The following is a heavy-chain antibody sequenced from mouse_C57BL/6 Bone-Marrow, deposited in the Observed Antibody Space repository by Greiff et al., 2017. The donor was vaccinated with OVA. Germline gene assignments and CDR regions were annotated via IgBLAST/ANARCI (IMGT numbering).Heavy chain of an antibody. V-gene: IGHV1-42*01. Sequence: FQLQQSGPELVKPGASVKISCKASGYSFTGYYRNWVKQSPEKSLEWIGEINPSTGGTTYNQKFKAKSTLTVDKSSSTAYMQIKSLTAEDSAVYYCARAGNYDGYYAMDYWGQGTSVTVSA. J-gene: IGHJ4*01. CDR2: INPSTGGT. CDR1: GYSFTGYY. CDR3: ARAGNYDGYYAMDY. D-gene: IGHD2-3*01.